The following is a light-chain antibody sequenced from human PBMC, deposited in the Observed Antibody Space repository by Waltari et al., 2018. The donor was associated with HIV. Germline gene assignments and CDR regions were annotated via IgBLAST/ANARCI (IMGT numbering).Light chain of an antibody. CDR2: EVN. V-gene: IGLV2-23*02. Sequence: QSALTQPASVSGSPGQSITISCTGTSSDVGCYNLVSWYQQHPGKAPKLMIYEVNKRPSGVSIRFSGSKSGITASLTISGLQAEDEADYYCCSYAGSRTLWVFGGGTKVTVL. CDR1: SSDVGCYNL. J-gene: IGLJ3*02. CDR3: CSYAGSRTLWV.